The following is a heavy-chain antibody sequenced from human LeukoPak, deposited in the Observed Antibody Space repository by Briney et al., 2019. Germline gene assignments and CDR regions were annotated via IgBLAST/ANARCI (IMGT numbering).Heavy chain of an antibody. CDR3: ARVGPLHDFWSGYYEAVTYYMDV. CDR2: IIPIFGTA. V-gene: IGHV1-69*05. J-gene: IGHJ6*03. D-gene: IGHD3-3*01. Sequence: ASVKVSCKASGGTFSSYAISWVRQAPGQGLEWMGGIIPIFGTANYAQKFQGRVTITTDESTSTAYMELSSLRSEDTAVYYCARVGPLHDFWSGYYEAVTYYMDVWAKGPRSPSP. CDR1: GGTFSSYA.